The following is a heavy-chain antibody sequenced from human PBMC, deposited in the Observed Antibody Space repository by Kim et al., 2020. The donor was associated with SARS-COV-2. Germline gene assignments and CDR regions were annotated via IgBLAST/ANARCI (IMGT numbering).Heavy chain of an antibody. CDR2: A. Sequence: ANYAQKSQGRVTITADESTRTAYMGLSSVRSEDTAVYYCAREGDGGNFDYWGQGTLVTVSS. CDR3: AREGDGGNFDY. D-gene: IGHD2-15*01. J-gene: IGHJ4*02. V-gene: IGHV1-69*01.